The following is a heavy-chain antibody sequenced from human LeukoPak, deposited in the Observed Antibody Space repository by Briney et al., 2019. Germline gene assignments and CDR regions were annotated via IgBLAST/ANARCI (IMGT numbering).Heavy chain of an antibody. D-gene: IGHD2-2*01. CDR3: AREDCSSTSCYQIDY. CDR1: GFTFSDSY. J-gene: IGHJ4*02. Sequence: GGSLRLSCAASGFTFSDSYMSWIRQAPGKGLEWVSYISSSSSYTNYADSVKGRFTISRDNAKNSLYLQMNSLRAEDTAVYYCAREDCSSTSCYQIDYWGQGTLVTVSS. V-gene: IGHV3-11*05. CDR2: ISSSSSYT.